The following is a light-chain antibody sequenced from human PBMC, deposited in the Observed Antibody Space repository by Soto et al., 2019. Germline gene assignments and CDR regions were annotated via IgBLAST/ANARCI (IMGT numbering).Light chain of an antibody. Sequence: DIQMTQSPSSLSASVGDRVTITCQASQAITNYLNWYQHKPGKAPKLLIYDASNLETGVPSRFSGSGSGTDFTFTISSLQPEDIATYYCQQFDNRPYTFGQGTKLEIK. CDR2: DAS. CDR3: QQFDNRPYT. J-gene: IGKJ2*01. V-gene: IGKV1-33*01. CDR1: QAITNY.